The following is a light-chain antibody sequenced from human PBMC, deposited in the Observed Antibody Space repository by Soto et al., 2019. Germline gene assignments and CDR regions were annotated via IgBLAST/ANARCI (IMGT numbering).Light chain of an antibody. V-gene: IGKV3-20*01. CDR3: HQYGRSQT. CDR2: GAS. Sequence: IALTQPPGTLSLSPGDRPTLSCGASQTVGSSFLAWFQHKPGQAPRLLIYGASTRATGIPDRFSGSGSGTDFTLTISRLEPEDFAVYYCHQYGRSQTFGQGTKVDIK. CDR1: QTVGSSF. J-gene: IGKJ1*01.